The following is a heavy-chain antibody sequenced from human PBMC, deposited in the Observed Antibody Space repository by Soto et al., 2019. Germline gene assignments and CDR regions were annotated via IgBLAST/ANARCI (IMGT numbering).Heavy chain of an antibody. CDR1: GFTVSSNY. CDR2: FYSGGST. V-gene: IGHV3-53*01. CDR3: ARGLWNHAS. J-gene: IGHJ5*02. D-gene: IGHD1-1*01. Sequence: PGGSLRLSCAASGFTVSSNYMNWVRQAPGKGLEWVSVFYSGGSTYYADSVKGRFTMSRDISKNILYLQMNSLRGEDTAVYYCARGLWNHASWGPGTLVTVSS.